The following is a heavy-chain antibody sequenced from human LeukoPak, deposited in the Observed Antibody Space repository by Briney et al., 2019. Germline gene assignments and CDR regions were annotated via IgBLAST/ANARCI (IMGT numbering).Heavy chain of an antibody. Sequence: ASVKVSCKASGYTFTSYDTNWVRQATGQGLEWMGWMNPNSGNTGYAQKFQGRVTMTRNTSISTAYMELSSLRSEDTAVYYCARGMNYYDSSGYSYYYYGMDVWGQGTTVTVSS. CDR2: MNPNSGNT. CDR3: ARGMNYYDSSGYSYYYYGMDV. CDR1: GYTFTSYD. J-gene: IGHJ6*02. D-gene: IGHD3-22*01. V-gene: IGHV1-8*01.